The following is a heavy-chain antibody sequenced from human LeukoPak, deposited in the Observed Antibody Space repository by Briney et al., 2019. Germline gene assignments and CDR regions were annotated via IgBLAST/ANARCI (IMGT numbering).Heavy chain of an antibody. J-gene: IGHJ4*02. Sequence: SGTLSLTCTVSGGSISSYYWSWIRQPPGKGLEWIGYIYYSGSTNYNPSLKSRVTISVDTSKNQFSLKLSSVTAADTAVYYCARGSFGDYPYWGQGTLVTVSS. V-gene: IGHV4-59*01. CDR2: IYYSGST. CDR3: ARGSFGDYPY. CDR1: GGSISSYY. D-gene: IGHD4-17*01.